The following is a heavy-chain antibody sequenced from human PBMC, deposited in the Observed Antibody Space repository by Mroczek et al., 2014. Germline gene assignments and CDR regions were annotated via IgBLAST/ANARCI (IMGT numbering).Heavy chain of an antibody. CDR1: GYSFTDYF. J-gene: IGHJ6*02. V-gene: IGHV1-2*02. D-gene: IGHD6-13*01. Sequence: QVQLVQSGAEVKKPGASVKVSCKASGYSFTDYFVHWVRQAPGQGLEWMGWINPKSGGTNSAQKFQGRVTMTRDTSISTAYVEVSRLRSDDTAVYYCARDLGSSSHLYAMDVWGQGTTVTVSS. CDR2: INPKSGGT. CDR3: ARDLGSSSHLYAMDV.